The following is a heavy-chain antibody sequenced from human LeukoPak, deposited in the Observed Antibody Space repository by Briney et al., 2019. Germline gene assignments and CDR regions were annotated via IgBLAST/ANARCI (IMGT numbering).Heavy chain of an antibody. Sequence: GESLKISCKGSGYSFSSYWIGWVRQMPGKGLEWMGIIYPGDSDTRYSPSFQGQVTISADKSISTAYPQWSSLKASDTAMYYCARQRYYYDSSGSSYYYYMDVWGKGTTVTISS. CDR2: IYPGDSDT. V-gene: IGHV5-51*01. CDR1: GYSFSSYW. D-gene: IGHD3-22*01. J-gene: IGHJ6*03. CDR3: ARQRYYYDSSGSSYYYYMDV.